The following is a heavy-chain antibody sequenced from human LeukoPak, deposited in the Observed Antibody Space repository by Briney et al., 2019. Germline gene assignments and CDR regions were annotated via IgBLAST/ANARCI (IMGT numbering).Heavy chain of an antibody. CDR1: GVSISSSNSY. D-gene: IGHD3-10*01. J-gene: IGHJ5*02. CDR2: IYYSGNT. CDR3: ARHKEGIMVRGLTKKGRAYKWFDP. V-gene: IGHV4-39*01. Sequence: SETLSLTCTVSGVSISSSNSYWGWIRQPPGKGLEWIGSIYYSGNTYYNAPLKSQVSISIDTSKNRFSLKLTSVTAADTAVYYCARHKEGIMVRGLTKKGRAYKWFDPWGQGTLVTVSS.